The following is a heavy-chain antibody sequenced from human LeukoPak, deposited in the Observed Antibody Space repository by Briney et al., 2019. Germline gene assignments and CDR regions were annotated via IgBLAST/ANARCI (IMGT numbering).Heavy chain of an antibody. CDR3: ARGGAARPDY. CDR2: ISSSSSTM. Sequence: GGSLRLSCAASGFTFSSYGMNWVRQAPGKGLEWVSYISSSSSTMSYADSVKGRFTISRDNAKNSLYLQINSLRAEDTAVYYCARGGAARPDYWGQGTLVTVSS. D-gene: IGHD6-6*01. J-gene: IGHJ4*02. V-gene: IGHV3-48*01. CDR1: GFTFSSYG.